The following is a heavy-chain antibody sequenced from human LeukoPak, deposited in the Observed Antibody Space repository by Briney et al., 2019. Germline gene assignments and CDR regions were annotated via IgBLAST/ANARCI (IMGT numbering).Heavy chain of an antibody. V-gene: IGHV4-59*01. CDR1: GASINTYY. J-gene: IGHJ3*02. Sequence: PSETLSLTCTVSGASINTYYWSWIRQPPGKGLEWIGYIYYSGTTSYNPSLKSRVTISVDTSKNQFSLKLSSVTAADTAVYYCARDSLGIFRAFDIWGQGTMVTVSS. CDR2: IYYSGTT. D-gene: IGHD7-27*01. CDR3: ARDSLGIFRAFDI.